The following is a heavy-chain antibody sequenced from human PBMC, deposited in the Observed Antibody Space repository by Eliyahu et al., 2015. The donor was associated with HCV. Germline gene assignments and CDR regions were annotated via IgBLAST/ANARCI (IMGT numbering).Heavy chain of an antibody. CDR1: GDSVSSXXGA. J-gene: IGHJ6*02. CDR2: TYYRSKWYN. V-gene: IGHV6-1*01. Sequence: QLQQSGPGLVKPSQTLSLXCAISGDSVSSXXGAWXWFRQSPSRGLEWLGRTYYRSKWYNDYAVSLKSRITINPDTSKNQFSLQLNSVTPEDTAVYYCARGRTGTVFGVVRSYGMDVWGQGTTVTVS. CDR3: ARGRTGTVFGVVRSYGMDV. D-gene: IGHD3-3*01.